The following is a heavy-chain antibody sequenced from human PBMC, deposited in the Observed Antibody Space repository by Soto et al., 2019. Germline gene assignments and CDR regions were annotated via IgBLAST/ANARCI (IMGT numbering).Heavy chain of an antibody. V-gene: IGHV3-64D*06. D-gene: IGHD2-15*01. Sequence: RLSCSASGFTFSSYAMHWVRQAPGKGLEYVSAISSNGGTTYYADSVKGRFTISRDNSKNTLYLQMSSLRPEDTAVYYCMKDLGYCSGGSCRDYWGQGTLVTVSS. CDR1: GFTFSSYA. CDR3: MKDLGYCSGGSCRDY. CDR2: ISSNGGTT. J-gene: IGHJ4*02.